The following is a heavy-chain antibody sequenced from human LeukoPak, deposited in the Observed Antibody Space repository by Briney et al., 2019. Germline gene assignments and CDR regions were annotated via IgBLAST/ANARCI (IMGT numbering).Heavy chain of an antibody. Sequence: GGSLRLSCAASGFTFSSYGMHWVRQAPGKGLEWVAVIWYGGSNKYYADSVKGRFTISRDNSKNTLYLQMNSLRPEDTAVYYCAKDDGVGATGMNYWGQGTLVTVSS. V-gene: IGHV3-30*02. CDR2: IWYGGSNK. CDR3: AKDDGVGATGMNY. D-gene: IGHD1-26*01. CDR1: GFTFSSYG. J-gene: IGHJ4*02.